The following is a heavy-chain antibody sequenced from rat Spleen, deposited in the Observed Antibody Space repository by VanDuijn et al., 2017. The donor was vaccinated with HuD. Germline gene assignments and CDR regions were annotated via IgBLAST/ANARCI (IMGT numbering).Heavy chain of an antibody. CDR3: ARVGTRVSRFAY. CDR2: ITPNGDNT. V-gene: IGHV5-19*01. D-gene: IGHD1-4*01. Sequence: EVQLVESGGGLVQHGRSLKLSCAASGFTFSNYGMHWIRQAPTKGLEWVASITPNGDNTYYRDSVKGRFTISRDNARGTLYLQMDSLRSEDTATYYCARVGTRVSRFAYWGQGTLVTVSS. CDR1: GFTFSNYG. J-gene: IGHJ3*01.